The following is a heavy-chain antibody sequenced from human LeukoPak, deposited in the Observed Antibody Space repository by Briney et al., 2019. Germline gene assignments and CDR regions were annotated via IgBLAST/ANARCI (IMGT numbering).Heavy chain of an antibody. J-gene: IGHJ1*01. V-gene: IGHV3-53*01. CDR1: TFIVSTNH. CDR2: IHNGGST. CDR3: ATSIVGFTYDEHFQH. Sequence: GGSLRLACVASTFIVSTNHMNWVRQAPGRGLEWVSVIHNGGSTYYADSVKGRFTISRDNSKNTPYLQLNSLRVEDTAVYYCATSIVGFTYDEHFQHWGQGTLVTVSS. D-gene: IGHD1-26*01.